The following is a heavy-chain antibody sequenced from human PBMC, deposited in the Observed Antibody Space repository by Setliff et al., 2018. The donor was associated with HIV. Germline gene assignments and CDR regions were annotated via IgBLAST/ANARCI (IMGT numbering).Heavy chain of an antibody. CDR1: GFSLSTTGMC. D-gene: IGHD3-3*01. CDR3: ARTLTNFWSGYYQTD. V-gene: IGHV2-70*11. J-gene: IGHJ4*02. CDR2: IDWDDDK. Sequence: SGPTLVNPTPTLTLTCTFSGFSLSTTGMCVTWIRQPPGRALEWLARIDWDDDKYYSTSLKTRLTISKDTSKNQVVLTMTNMDPVDTATYYCARTLTNFWSGYYQTDWGQGTLVTVSS.